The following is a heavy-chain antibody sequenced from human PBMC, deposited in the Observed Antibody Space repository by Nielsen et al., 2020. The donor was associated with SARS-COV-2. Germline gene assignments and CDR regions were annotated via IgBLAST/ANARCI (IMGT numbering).Heavy chain of an antibody. Sequence: ASVKVSCKASGYTFTSYAMHWVRQAPGQRLEWMGWINAGNGNTKYSQKFQGRVTITRDTSASTAYMELSSLRSEDTAVYYCARGYSYGYGGDYWGQGTLVTVSS. CDR1: GYTFTSYA. V-gene: IGHV1-3*01. CDR3: ARGYSYGYGGDY. J-gene: IGHJ4*02. D-gene: IGHD5-18*01. CDR2: INAGNGNT.